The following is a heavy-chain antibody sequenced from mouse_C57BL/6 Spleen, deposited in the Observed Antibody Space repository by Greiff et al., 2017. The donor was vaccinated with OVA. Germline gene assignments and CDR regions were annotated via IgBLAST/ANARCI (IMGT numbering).Heavy chain of an antibody. J-gene: IGHJ2*01. V-gene: IGHV1-15*01. Sequence: VKLMESGAELVRPGASVTLSCKASGYTFTDYEMHWVKQTPVHGLEWIGAIDPETGGTAYNQKFKGKAILTADKSSSTAYMELRSLTSEDSAVYYCTGYFSNYLYYFDYWGQGTTLTVSA. CDR2: IDPETGGT. CDR3: TGYFSNYLYYFDY. D-gene: IGHD2-5*01. CDR1: GYTFTDYE.